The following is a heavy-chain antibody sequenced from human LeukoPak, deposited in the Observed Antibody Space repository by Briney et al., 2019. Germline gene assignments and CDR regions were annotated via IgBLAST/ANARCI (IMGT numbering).Heavy chain of an antibody. J-gene: IGHJ5*02. CDR3: AGRWTSPLRFDP. CDR2: IYYSGST. Sequence: SETLSLTCTVSGGSISSYYWSWIRQRPGKGLEWIGYIYYSGSTNYNPSLNSRVTISVDTSKNQFSLKLMSVTAADTAVYYCAGRWTSPLRFDPWGQGTLVTVSS. CDR1: GGSISSYY. V-gene: IGHV4-59*08. D-gene: IGHD2-2*01.